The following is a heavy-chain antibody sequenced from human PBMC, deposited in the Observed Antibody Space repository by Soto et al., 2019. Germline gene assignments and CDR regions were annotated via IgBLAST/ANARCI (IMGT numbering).Heavy chain of an antibody. J-gene: IGHJ6*02. V-gene: IGHV1-2*04. CDR2: INPNSGGT. CDR1: GYTFTGYY. Sequence: ASVKVSCKASGYTFTGYYMHWVRQAPGQGLEWMGWINPNSGGTNYAQKFQGWVTMTRDTSISTAYMELSRLRSDDTAVYYCARAHPYYDILPGPRYYFYGMDVWGQGTTVTVSS. D-gene: IGHD3-9*01. CDR3: ARAHPYYDILPGPRYYFYGMDV.